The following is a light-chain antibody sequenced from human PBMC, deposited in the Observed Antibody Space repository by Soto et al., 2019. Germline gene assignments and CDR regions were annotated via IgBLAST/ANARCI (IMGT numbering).Light chain of an antibody. CDR2: GAS. CDR1: QSVSSN. J-gene: IGKJ4*01. Sequence: EIVMTQSPATLSVSPGERDTLSCRASQSVSSNLAWYQQKPGQAPRLLIYGASTRATGIPARFSGSGPGTEFTLTISSLQSEDFAVYYCQQYNNWPLAFGGGTKVEIK. V-gene: IGKV3-15*01. CDR3: QQYNNWPLA.